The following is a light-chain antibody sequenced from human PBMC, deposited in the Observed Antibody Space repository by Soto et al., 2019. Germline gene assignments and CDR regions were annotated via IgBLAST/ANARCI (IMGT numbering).Light chain of an antibody. CDR3: SSYGGSSSFVL. J-gene: IGLJ2*01. V-gene: IGLV2-14*03. CDR1: SSDVGGYNY. CDR2: DVT. Sequence: QSVLTQPASVSGSPGQSITISCTGISSDVGGYNYVSWYQQHPGKAPKLMIYDVTNRPSGGSNRFSGSKSGSTASLTISGLQTEDEADYYCSSYGGSSSFVLFGGGTQLTVL.